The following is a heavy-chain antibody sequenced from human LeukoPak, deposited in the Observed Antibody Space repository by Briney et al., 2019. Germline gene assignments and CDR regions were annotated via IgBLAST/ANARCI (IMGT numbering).Heavy chain of an antibody. Sequence: GGSLRLSCAASGFTFDDYAMHWVRQAPGKGLEWVSGISWNSGGIGYADSVKGRFTISRDNSKNTLYLQMNSLRAEDTAVYYCAKDRGGHFDYWGQGTLVTVSS. CDR2: ISWNSGGI. CDR1: GFTFDDYA. CDR3: AKDRGGHFDY. D-gene: IGHD3-10*01. J-gene: IGHJ4*02. V-gene: IGHV3-9*01.